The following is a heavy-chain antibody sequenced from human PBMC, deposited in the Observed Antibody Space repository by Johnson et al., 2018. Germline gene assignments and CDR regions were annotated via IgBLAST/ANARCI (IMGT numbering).Heavy chain of an antibody. D-gene: IGHD3-9*01. Sequence: QVQLVESGAEVKKPGASVKVSCKASGYTFTSYAMHWVRQAPGQRLEWMGWINAGNGNTKYSQKFQGRVPITREPSASTAYMELSSLRSEDTAVYYCARGPSPTYYDILGGGYYMDVWGKGTTVTVSS. CDR1: GYTFTSYA. J-gene: IGHJ6*03. V-gene: IGHV1-3*01. CDR2: INAGNGNT. CDR3: ARGPSPTYYDILGGGYYMDV.